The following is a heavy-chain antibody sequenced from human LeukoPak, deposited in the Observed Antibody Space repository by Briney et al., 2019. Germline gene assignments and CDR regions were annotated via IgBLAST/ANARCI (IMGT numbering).Heavy chain of an antibody. CDR1: GLTFSSCA. J-gene: IGHJ6*02. Sequence: GGYLRLSCAASGLTFSSCAMTWVRQAPGKGLEWVSGISSSDGVTYYADSVKGRFTISRDKSKNTLYLQMDSLRAEDTAVYYCGSCTYYYPSYYHYGMDVWGQGTTVSVSS. CDR3: GSCTYYYPSYYHYGMDV. V-gene: IGHV3-23*01. D-gene: IGHD3-22*01. CDR2: ISSSDGVT.